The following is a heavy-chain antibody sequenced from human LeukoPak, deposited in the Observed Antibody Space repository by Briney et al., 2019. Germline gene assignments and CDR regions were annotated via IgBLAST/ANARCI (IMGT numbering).Heavy chain of an antibody. J-gene: IGHJ4*02. CDR2: IYTDGRT. V-gene: IGHV3-53*01. CDR1: GFTVSSNY. Sequence: GGSLRLSCAASGFTVSSNYMSWVRQARVKGLEWVSVIYTDGRTYYADSVKSRFTISRENSKDTLYLQMNSLRAEDTAVYYCATKMDWGQGTLVTVSS. CDR3: ATKMD. D-gene: IGHD5-24*01.